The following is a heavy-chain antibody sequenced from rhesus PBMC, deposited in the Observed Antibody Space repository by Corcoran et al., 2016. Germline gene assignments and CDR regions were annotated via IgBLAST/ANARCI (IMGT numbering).Heavy chain of an antibody. CDR3: GSGSWNGVLDS. CDR2: IYGSSGST. D-gene: IGHD6-25*01. Sequence: QVQLQESGPGVVKPSETLSLTCAVSGGSISGGYDWSWIRQPPGKGLEWIGYIYGSSGSTNYNPSLKNRVTISKDASKYEFSLKLSSVTAADTAVYYCGSGSWNGVLDSWGQGVVVTVSS. CDR1: GGSISGGYD. J-gene: IGHJ6*01. V-gene: IGHV4-76*01.